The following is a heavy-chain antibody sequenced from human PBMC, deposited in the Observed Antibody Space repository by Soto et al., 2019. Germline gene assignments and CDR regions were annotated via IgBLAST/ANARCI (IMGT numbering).Heavy chain of an antibody. J-gene: IGHJ4*02. V-gene: IGHV4-30-4*01. D-gene: IGHD6-13*01. CDR2: IYYSGST. CDR3: ALAAAGTGLFDY. Sequence: LSLTCTVSGGSISSGDYYWSWIRQPPGKGLEWIGYIYYSGSTYYNPSLKSRVTISVDTSKNQFSLKLSSVTAADTAVYYCALAAAGTGLFDYWGQGTLVTVSS. CDR1: GGSISSGDYY.